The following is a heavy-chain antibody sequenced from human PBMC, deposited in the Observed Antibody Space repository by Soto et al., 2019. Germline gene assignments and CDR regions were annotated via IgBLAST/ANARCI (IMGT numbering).Heavy chain of an antibody. CDR2: MNPNSGNT. CDR1: GYTFTSYD. Sequence: ASVKVSCKASGYTFTSYDINWVRQATGQGLEWMGWMNPNSGNTGYAQKFQGRVTMTRNTSISTAYMELSSLRSEDTAVYYCARGRVLYYYDSSGYDYWGQGTLVTVSS. V-gene: IGHV1-8*01. D-gene: IGHD3-22*01. CDR3: ARGRVLYYYDSSGYDY. J-gene: IGHJ4*02.